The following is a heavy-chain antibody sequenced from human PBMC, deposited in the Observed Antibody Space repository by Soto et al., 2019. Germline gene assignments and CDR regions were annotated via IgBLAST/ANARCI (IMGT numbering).Heavy chain of an antibody. CDR2: ISYDGSNK. Sequence: ESGGGVVQPGRSLRLSCAASGFTFSSYGMHWVRQAPGKGLEWVAVISYDGSNKYYADSVKGRFTISRDNSKNTLYLQMNSLRAEDTAVYYCAKDHCSSTSCYNFDYWGQGTLVTVSS. D-gene: IGHD2-2*01. J-gene: IGHJ4*02. CDR1: GFTFSSYG. V-gene: IGHV3-30*18. CDR3: AKDHCSSTSCYNFDY.